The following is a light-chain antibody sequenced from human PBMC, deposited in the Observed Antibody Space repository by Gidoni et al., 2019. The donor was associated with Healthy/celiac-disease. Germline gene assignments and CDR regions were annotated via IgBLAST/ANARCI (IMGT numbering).Light chain of an antibody. Sequence: DIQMTKSPSSLSASVGDRVTITCRASQSISSYLNWYQQKPGKAPKLLIYAASSLQSGVPSRFSGSGSGTDFTLPISSLQPEDFATYYCQQSYSTPLTFGGGTKVEIK. CDR3: QQSYSTPLT. CDR2: AAS. J-gene: IGKJ4*01. CDR1: QSISSY. V-gene: IGKV1-39*01.